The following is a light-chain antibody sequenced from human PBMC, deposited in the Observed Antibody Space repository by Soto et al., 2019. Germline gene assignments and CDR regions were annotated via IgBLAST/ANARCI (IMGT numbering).Light chain of an antibody. CDR3: QQYSSHST. Sequence: DIQMTQSPSTLSASVGDRVTITCRANQSTSSYLAWYQQKPGKAPKLLIYQASSLENGVPSRFSGSGSGTEFSLTISSLQPDDFATYYCQQYSSHSTFGQGTKVDI. J-gene: IGKJ1*01. CDR1: QSTSSY. V-gene: IGKV1-5*03. CDR2: QAS.